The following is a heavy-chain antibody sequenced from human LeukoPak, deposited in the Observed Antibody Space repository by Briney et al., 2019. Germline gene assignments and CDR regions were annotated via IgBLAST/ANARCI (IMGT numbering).Heavy chain of an antibody. Sequence: GGSLRLSCEASGFSFSIYAMSWVSQGPGKGLEWVASISGYGGSTYYANSVKGRFTVARDNSKNTMYLEMNSLREDNTALYFSVKGGQSYDFWTLDLWGRGTLVTVSS. J-gene: IGHJ4*02. V-gene: IGHV3-23*01. CDR2: ISGYGGST. CDR3: VKGGQSYDFWTLDL. CDR1: GFSFSIYA. D-gene: IGHD3-3*01.